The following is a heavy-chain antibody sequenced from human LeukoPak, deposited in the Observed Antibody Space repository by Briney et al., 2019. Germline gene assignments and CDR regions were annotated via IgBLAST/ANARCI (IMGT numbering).Heavy chain of an antibody. V-gene: IGHV1-18*01. CDR1: GYTFTSYG. J-gene: IGHJ6*02. CDR3: ARERPIAARPYYGMDV. CDR2: ISAYNGNT. D-gene: IGHD6-6*01. Sequence: ASVKVSCKASGYTFTSYGISWVRQAPGQGLEWMGWISAYNGNTNYAQKLQGRVTMTTDTSTSTAYMELRSLRSDDTAVYYCARERPIAARPYYGMDVWGQGTTVTVSS.